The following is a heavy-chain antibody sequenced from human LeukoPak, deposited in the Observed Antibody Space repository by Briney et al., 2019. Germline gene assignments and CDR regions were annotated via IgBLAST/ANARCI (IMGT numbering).Heavy chain of an antibody. D-gene: IGHD2-15*01. V-gene: IGHV1-18*01. J-gene: IGHJ4*02. CDR1: GYTFTSYG. Sequence: ASVKVSCKASGYTFTSYGIRWVRQAPGQGLEWMGWISAYNGNTNYAQKLQGRVTMTTDTSTSTAYMELRSLRSDDTAVYYCARDLLFDIVVVVAATPESDYFDYWGQGTLVTVSS. CDR3: ARDLLFDIVVVVAATPESDYFDY. CDR2: ISAYNGNT.